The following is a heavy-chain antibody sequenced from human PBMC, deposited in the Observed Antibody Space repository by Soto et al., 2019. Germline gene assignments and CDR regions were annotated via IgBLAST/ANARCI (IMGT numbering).Heavy chain of an antibody. V-gene: IGHV1-8*01. J-gene: IGHJ4*02. Sequence: QVQLVQSGAEVKTPGASVKVSCKASGYTFTDYDINWVRQAPGQGLEWVGRMNPNSGKTDDAQKFQARVTMTRATSKSTASLELSSLGYEETAVFYCSTWGRNGWYTGFFWGQGTLVTVAS. D-gene: IGHD6-19*01. CDR2: MNPNSGKT. CDR3: STWGRNGWYTGFF. CDR1: GYTFTDYD.